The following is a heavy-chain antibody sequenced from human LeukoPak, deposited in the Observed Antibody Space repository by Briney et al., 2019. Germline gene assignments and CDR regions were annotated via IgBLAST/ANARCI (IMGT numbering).Heavy chain of an antibody. V-gene: IGHV1-69*13. D-gene: IGHD3-22*01. J-gene: IGHJ3*02. CDR1: GGTFSSYA. CDR2: IIPIFGTA. CDR3: PSDYYDHDAFDI. Sequence: SVKVSCKASGGTFSSYAISWVRQAPGQGLEWMGGIIPIFGTANYAQKFRGRVTITADESTSTAYMELSSLRSEDTAVYYCPSDYYDHDAFDIWGQGTMVTVSS.